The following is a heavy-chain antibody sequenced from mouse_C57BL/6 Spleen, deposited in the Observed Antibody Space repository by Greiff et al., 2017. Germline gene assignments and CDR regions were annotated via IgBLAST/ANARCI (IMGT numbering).Heavy chain of an antibody. V-gene: IGHV1-80*01. CDR3: ARSGIYYGSSHKDAMDY. CDR1: GYAFSSYW. Sequence: QVQLQQSGAELVKPGASVKISCKASGYAFSSYWMNWVKQRPGKGLEWIGQIYPGDGDTNYNGKFKGKATLTADKSSSTAYMQLSSLTSEDSAVYFCARSGIYYGSSHKDAMDYWGQGTSVTVSS. J-gene: IGHJ4*01. D-gene: IGHD1-1*01. CDR2: IYPGDGDT.